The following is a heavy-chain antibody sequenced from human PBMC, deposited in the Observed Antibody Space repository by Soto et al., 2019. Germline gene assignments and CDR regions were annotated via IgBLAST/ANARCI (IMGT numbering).Heavy chain of an antibody. Sequence: EVQLVESGGGLVQPGGSLRLACAASGFSVSDNYMNWVRQAPGKGLEWVSAIYRTGNIFYAQSVKGRFTISRDNSKNTLYLQMNNLRIEDTGVYYCARDLGENSGYGSFDMWGQGTMVHVSS. D-gene: IGHD5-12*01. J-gene: IGHJ3*02. V-gene: IGHV3-66*01. CDR2: IYRTGNI. CDR1: GFSVSDNY. CDR3: ARDLGENSGYGSFDM.